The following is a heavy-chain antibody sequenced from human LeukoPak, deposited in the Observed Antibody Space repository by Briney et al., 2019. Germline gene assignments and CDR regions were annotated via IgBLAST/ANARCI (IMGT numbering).Heavy chain of an antibody. J-gene: IGHJ4*02. D-gene: IGHD2-2*01. CDR1: GYSFPTYW. CDR2: ISPDDSDT. CDR3: ARHSPHCSSTSCQIDY. V-gene: IGHV5-51*01. Sequence: GESLKISCKGSGYSFPTYWIGWVRQMPGKGLDWMGIISPDDSDTKYSPSFQGQVTISADKSISTAYLQWSSLKASDTAMYYCARHSPHCSSTSCQIDYWGQGTLVTVSS.